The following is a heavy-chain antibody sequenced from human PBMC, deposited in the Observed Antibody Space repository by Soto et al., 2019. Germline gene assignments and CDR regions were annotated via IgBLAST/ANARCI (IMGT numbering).Heavy chain of an antibody. D-gene: IGHD6-19*01. V-gene: IGHV3-33*01. CDR3: ARDEGTGWYYFDY. Sequence: GGSLRLSCAASGFTFSSYGMHWVRQAPGKGLEWVAVIWYDGSNKYYADSVKGRFTISRDNSKNTLYLQMNSLRAEDTAVYYCARDEGTGWYYFDYWGQGTLVTVSS. J-gene: IGHJ4*02. CDR2: IWYDGSNK. CDR1: GFTFSSYG.